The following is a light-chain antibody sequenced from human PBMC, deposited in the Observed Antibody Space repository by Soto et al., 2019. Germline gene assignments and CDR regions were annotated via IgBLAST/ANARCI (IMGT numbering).Light chain of an antibody. Sequence: EIVMTQSPATLSVSPGERATLSCRASQSVSSNLAWYQQKAGQAPRLLINGASTRATGVPARFSGSGSGTELTLPIISLQSEDFAVYYCQQYNNCPPMYTFGQGTKLEIK. CDR3: QQYNNCPPMYT. CDR2: GAS. CDR1: QSVSSN. J-gene: IGKJ2*01. V-gene: IGKV3-15*01.